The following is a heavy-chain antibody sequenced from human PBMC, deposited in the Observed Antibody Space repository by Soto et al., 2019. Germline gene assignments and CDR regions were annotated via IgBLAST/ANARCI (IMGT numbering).Heavy chain of an antibody. CDR3: ARDNEMAALFDY. V-gene: IGHV1-69*13. J-gene: IGHJ4*02. CDR1: GCTFSSYA. CDR2: IIPIFGTA. D-gene: IGHD6-19*01. Sequence: SVKVSCKASGCTFSSYAISCVRQAPGQGLEWMGGIIPIFGTANYAQKFQGRVTITADESTSTAYMELSSLRSEDTAVYYCARDNEMAALFDYWGQGTLVTVSS.